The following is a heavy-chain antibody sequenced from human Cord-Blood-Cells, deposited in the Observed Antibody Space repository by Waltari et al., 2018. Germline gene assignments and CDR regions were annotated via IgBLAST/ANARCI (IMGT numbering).Heavy chain of an antibody. CDR2: IYYSGST. CDR3: ARGVLGLDY. CDR1: GGSISSSY. D-gene: IGHD2-8*02. J-gene: IGHJ4*02. V-gene: IGHV4-59*01. Sequence: QVELQESGPGLVKPSETRSLTCPVSGGSISSSYWSWLRQPPGKGLEWIGYIYYSGSTNYNPSLKSRVTLSVDTPKNQFSLKLGSVTAADTAVYYCARGVLGLDYWGQGTLVTVSS.